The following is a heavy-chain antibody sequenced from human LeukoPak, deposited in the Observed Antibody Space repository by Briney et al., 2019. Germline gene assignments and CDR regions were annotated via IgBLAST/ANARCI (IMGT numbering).Heavy chain of an antibody. CDR1: GYTFTSYD. CDR2: MNPNSGNT. V-gene: IGHV1-8*03. D-gene: IGHD3-22*01. Sequence: ASVKVSCKASGYTFTSYDINWVRQATGQGLEWRGWMNPNSGNTGYAQKFQGRVTITRNTSISTAYMELSSLRSEDTAVYYCARSSYYYDSSGYSFDYWGQGTLVTVSS. CDR3: ARSSYYYDSSGYSFDY. J-gene: IGHJ4*02.